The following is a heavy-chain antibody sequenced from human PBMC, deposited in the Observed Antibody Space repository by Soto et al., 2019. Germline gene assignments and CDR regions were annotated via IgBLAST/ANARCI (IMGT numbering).Heavy chain of an antibody. V-gene: IGHV4-31*03. J-gene: IGHJ5*02. D-gene: IGHD3-9*01. CDR3: ARSFYDLSTATGGHWFDP. CDR2: IFYSGST. Sequence: SETLSLTCTVSGGSINTAGYYWNWVRHNPGTGLEWIGYIFYSGSTYYNPSLQSRLTMSLDKSKNHFSLKLSSVTAADTAYYYCARSFYDLSTATGGHWFDPWGHGTLVTVSS. CDR1: GGSINTAGYY.